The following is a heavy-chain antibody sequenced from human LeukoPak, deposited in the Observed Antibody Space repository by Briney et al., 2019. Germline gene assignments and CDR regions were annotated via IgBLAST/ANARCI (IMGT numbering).Heavy chain of an antibody. CDR3: ARDQIPAAAIPNWFDP. CDR2: VIPIFGTA. V-gene: IGHV1-69*05. D-gene: IGHD2-2*01. Sequence: SVKVSCKASGGTFSSYAISWVRQAPGQGLEWMGRVIPIFGTANYAQKFQGRVTITTDESTSTAYMELSSLRSEDTAVYYCARDQIPAAAIPNWFDPWGQGTLVTVSS. J-gene: IGHJ5*02. CDR1: GGTFSSYA.